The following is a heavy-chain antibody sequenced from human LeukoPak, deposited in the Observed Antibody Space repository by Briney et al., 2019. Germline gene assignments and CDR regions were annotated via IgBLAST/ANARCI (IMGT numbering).Heavy chain of an antibody. CDR2: IYSGGNT. CDR1: GFTFNNYA. V-gene: IGHV3-66*01. CDR3: ARDFSFDY. Sequence: PGGSLRLSCAASGFTFNNYALNWVRQAPGKGLEWVSGIYSGGNTYYADSVKGRFTISRDKTKNTLYLQMNSLRAEDTAVYYCARDFSFDYWGQGTLVTVSS. J-gene: IGHJ4*02.